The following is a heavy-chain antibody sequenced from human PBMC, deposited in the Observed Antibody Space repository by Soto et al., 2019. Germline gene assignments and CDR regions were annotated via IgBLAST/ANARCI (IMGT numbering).Heavy chain of an antibody. Sequence: PGGSLRLSCAASGFTFSSYAMSWVRQAPEKGLEWVSAISGSGGSTYYADSVKGRFTISRDNSKNTLYLQMNSLRAEDTAVYYCAKDLELDDYYRFYYYGMDVWGQGTTVTVSS. CDR2: ISGSGGST. J-gene: IGHJ6*02. CDR3: AKDLELDDYYRFYYYGMDV. CDR1: GFTFSSYA. V-gene: IGHV3-23*01. D-gene: IGHD3-22*01.